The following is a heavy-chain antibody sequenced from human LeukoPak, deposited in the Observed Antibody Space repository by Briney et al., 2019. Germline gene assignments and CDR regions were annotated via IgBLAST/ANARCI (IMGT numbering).Heavy chain of an antibody. D-gene: IGHD3-22*01. J-gene: IGHJ4*02. CDR1: GFTFSASA. V-gene: IGHV3-73*01. CDR2: IRSKGNSYAT. CDR3: TTRRPDYYDGSGYHFEY. Sequence: GGSLRLSCAASGFTFSASAMHWVRQASGKGLEWVGRIRSKGNSYATAYAESVKGRFTISRDDSKNTAYLQMNSLKTEDTAVYYCTTRRPDYYDGSGYHFEYWGQGTLVTVSS.